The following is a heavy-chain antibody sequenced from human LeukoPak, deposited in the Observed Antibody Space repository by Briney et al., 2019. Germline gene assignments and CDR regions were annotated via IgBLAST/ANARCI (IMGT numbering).Heavy chain of an antibody. CDR2: IIGSGDKT. V-gene: IGHV3-23*01. CDR1: GFTFISYA. Sequence: GGSLRLSCAASGFTFISYAMTWVRQAPGKGLEWVSCIIGSGDKTYDADSVKGRFTISRDNSKNTLYLEMNSLRAEDTAVYYCAKRGSDTTYYFDYWGQGTLVTVSS. D-gene: IGHD3-10*01. CDR3: AKRGSDTTYYFDY. J-gene: IGHJ4*02.